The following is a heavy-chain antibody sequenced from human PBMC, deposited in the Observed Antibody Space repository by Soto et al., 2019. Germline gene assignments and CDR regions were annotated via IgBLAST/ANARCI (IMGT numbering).Heavy chain of an antibody. CDR1: GGTFSSYA. CDR2: IIPIFGTA. Sequence: GASVKVSCKASGGTFSSYAISWVRQAPGQGLEWMGGIIPIFGTANYAQKFQGRVTITADESTSTAYMELSSLRSEDTAVYYCATGYGYGYGYYYGMDVWGQGSTVTVSS. V-gene: IGHV1-69*13. D-gene: IGHD5-18*01. J-gene: IGHJ6*02. CDR3: ATGYGYGYGYYYGMDV.